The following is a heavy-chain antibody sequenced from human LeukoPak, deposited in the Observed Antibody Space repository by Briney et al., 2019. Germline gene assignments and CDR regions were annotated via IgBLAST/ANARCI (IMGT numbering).Heavy chain of an antibody. J-gene: IGHJ6*03. V-gene: IGHV4-34*01. CDR2: INHSGST. Sequence: SETLSLTCAVYGGSFSGYYWSWIRQPPGKGLEWIGEINHSGSTNYNLSLKSRVTISVDTSKNQFSLKLSSVTAADTAVYYCARGGYYGSGSYLQKNYYYYYYMDVWGKGTTVTVSS. CDR1: GGSFSGYY. CDR3: ARGGYYGSGSYLQKNYYYYYYMDV. D-gene: IGHD3-10*01.